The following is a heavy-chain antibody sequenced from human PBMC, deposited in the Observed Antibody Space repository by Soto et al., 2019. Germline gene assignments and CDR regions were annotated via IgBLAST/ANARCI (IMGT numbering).Heavy chain of an antibody. CDR1: GYTFTSYY. V-gene: IGHV1-46*01. D-gene: IGHD4-17*01. Sequence: ASVKVSCKASGYTFTSYYMHWVRQAPGQGLEWMGIINPSGGSTSYAQKFQGRVTITRDTSASTAYMELSSLRSEDTAVYYCARHKLYGDYVGWFDPWGQGTLVTVSS. J-gene: IGHJ5*02. CDR3: ARHKLYGDYVGWFDP. CDR2: INPSGGST.